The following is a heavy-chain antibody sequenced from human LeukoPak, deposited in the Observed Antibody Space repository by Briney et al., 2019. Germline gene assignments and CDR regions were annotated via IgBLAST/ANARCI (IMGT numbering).Heavy chain of an antibody. D-gene: IGHD3-22*01. CDR3: ARDLEYYDSSGPPTRYNWFDP. J-gene: IGHJ5*02. Sequence: ASVKVSCKASGYTFTSYGISWVRQAPGQGLEWMGWISAYNGNTNYAQKLQGRVTMTTDTSTSTAYMELRSLRSDDTAVYYCARDLEYYDSSGPPTRYNWFDPWGQRTLVTVSS. CDR2: ISAYNGNT. CDR1: GYTFTSYG. V-gene: IGHV1-18*01.